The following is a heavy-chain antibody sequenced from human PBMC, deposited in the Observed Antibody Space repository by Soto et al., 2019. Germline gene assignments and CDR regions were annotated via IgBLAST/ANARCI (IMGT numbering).Heavy chain of an antibody. Sequence: PGGSLRLSCAASGFTFSSYSMNWVRQAPGKGLEWVSSISSSSSYIYYADSVKGRFTISRDNAKNSLYLQMNSLRAEDTAVYYCARDPSGIRARYEYAFDIWGQGTMVTVSS. J-gene: IGHJ3*02. CDR2: ISSSSSYI. CDR3: ARDPSGIRARYEYAFDI. D-gene: IGHD3-10*01. V-gene: IGHV3-21*01. CDR1: GFTFSSYS.